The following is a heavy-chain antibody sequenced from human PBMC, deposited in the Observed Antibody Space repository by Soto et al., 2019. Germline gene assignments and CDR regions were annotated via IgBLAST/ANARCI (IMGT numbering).Heavy chain of an antibody. CDR2: IYSGGST. V-gene: IGHV3-53*01. J-gene: IGHJ4*02. D-gene: IGHD3-22*01. CDR1: GFTVSRSY. Sequence: EVQLVESGGGLIQPGGSLRVSCAASGFTVSRSYMSWVRQARGKGLEWVSVIYSGGSTNYADSVKGRFTISRDNSKYTLYLPMTSLRIEDRAVYSCARDTYYYDSSGQHCWGQGPLVTVSS. CDR3: ARDTYYYDSSGQHC.